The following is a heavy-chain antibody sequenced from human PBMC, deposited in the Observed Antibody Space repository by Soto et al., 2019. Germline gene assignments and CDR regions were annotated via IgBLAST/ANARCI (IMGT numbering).Heavy chain of an antibody. J-gene: IGHJ4*02. V-gene: IGHV3-15*01. CDR2: IKNKTDGGTT. CDR3: ITDPYYDFWSGYHFDY. CDR1: GFRFSKAW. D-gene: IGHD3-3*01. Sequence: LRLSCAASGFRFSKAWMRWVRLTPGKGLEWVGRIKNKTDGGTTDYPATVRDRFTVSRDDSRSTLYLQMNSLKTEDTAVYYCITDPYYDFWSGYHFDYWGQGTLVSVSS.